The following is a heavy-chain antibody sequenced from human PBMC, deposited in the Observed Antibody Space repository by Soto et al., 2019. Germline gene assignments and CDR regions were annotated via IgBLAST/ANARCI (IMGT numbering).Heavy chain of an antibody. CDR1: GGTFSSYA. CDR3: ARTWLDDAFDI. Sequence: SVKVSCKASGGTFSSYAISWVRQAPGQGLEWMGGIIPIFGSTSYAQKFQGRVTMTRDTSTSTVYMELSSLRSEDTAVYYCARTWLDDAFDIWGQGTMVTVSS. CDR2: IIPIFGST. D-gene: IGHD5-12*01. J-gene: IGHJ3*02. V-gene: IGHV1-69*05.